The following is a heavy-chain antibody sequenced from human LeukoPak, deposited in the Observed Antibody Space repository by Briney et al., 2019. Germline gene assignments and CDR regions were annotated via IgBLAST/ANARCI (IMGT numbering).Heavy chain of an antibody. Sequence: GGSLRLSCAASGFTFSSYSMNWARQAPGKWLEWVSSISSSSSYIYYAHSVKGRFTISRDNAKNSLYLQMNSLRAEDTAVHYCARDRDSGSPEGDWFDPWGQGTLVTVSS. J-gene: IGHJ5*02. V-gene: IGHV3-21*01. CDR3: ARDRDSGSPEGDWFDP. CDR1: GFTFSSYS. CDR2: ISSSSSYI. D-gene: IGHD1-26*01.